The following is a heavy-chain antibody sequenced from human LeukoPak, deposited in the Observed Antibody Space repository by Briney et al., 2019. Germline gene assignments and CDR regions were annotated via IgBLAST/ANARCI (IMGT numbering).Heavy chain of an antibody. J-gene: IGHJ3*02. CDR1: GFTFSTYW. Sequence: GGSLRLSCAASGFTFSTYWMHGVRQAPGKGLVWVSRINTDGSSTYYADSVKGRFTISRDNAKNTLYLQMNSLRAEDTAVYYCARESYCSGGSCYSGRAFDIWGQGTMVTVSS. V-gene: IGHV3-74*01. CDR2: INTDGSST. D-gene: IGHD2-15*01. CDR3: ARESYCSGGSCYSGRAFDI.